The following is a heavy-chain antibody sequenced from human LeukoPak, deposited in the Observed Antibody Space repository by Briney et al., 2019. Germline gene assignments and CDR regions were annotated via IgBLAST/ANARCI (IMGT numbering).Heavy chain of an antibody. Sequence: ASVKISCKASGYTFRGNYIHLLRQAPGQGLEWMGWIDANNGDTKSAQRFQGRVTMSRDTSISTAYMDLSSLSPDDAAVYYCARDPSSVTLYFFDYWGQGTLVTVSS. CDR2: IDANNGDT. J-gene: IGHJ4*02. V-gene: IGHV1-2*02. D-gene: IGHD4-11*01. CDR1: GYTFRGNY. CDR3: ARDPSSVTLYFFDY.